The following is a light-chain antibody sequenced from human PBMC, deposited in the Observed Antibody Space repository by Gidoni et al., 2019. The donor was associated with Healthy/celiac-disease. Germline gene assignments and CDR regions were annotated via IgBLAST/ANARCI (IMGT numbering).Light chain of an antibody. V-gene: IGKV3-11*01. J-gene: IGKJ5*01. CDR1: QCVSSS. CDR3: QRRSNWPPIT. Sequence: EIVLPQSPATLSLSPGERATLSCRSSQCVSSSLAWYQQKPGQAPRLLIYDASNRATGIPARFSGSGSGTDFTLAIGSLEPEDLAVYCCQRRSNWPPITFGQGTRLEIK. CDR2: DAS.